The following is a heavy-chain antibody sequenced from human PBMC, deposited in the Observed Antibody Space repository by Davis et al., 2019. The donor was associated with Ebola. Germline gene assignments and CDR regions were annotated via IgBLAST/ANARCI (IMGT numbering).Heavy chain of an antibody. CDR2: IKQDGSV. D-gene: IGHD3-16*01. J-gene: IGHJ4*02. CDR1: GFSFTSYW. CDR3: ARDSGPSY. Sequence: PGGSLRLSCAASGFSFTSYWMSWVRQAPGKGLEWVASIKQDGSVYYVDSVKGRFTISRDNAEKSLYLQMNGLRVEDTAVYYCARDSGPSYWGQGTLVTVSS. V-gene: IGHV3-7*03.